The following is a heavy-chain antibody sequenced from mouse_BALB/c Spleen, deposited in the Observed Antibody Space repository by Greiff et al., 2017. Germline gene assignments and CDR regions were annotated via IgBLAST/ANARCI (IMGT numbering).Heavy chain of an antibody. V-gene: IGHV5-4*02. Sequence: EVMLVESGGGLVKPGGSLKLSCAASGFTFSDYYMYWVRQTPEKRLEWVATISDGGSYTYYPDSVKGRFTISRDNAKNNLYLQMSSLKSEDTAMYYCAREKEGRYYAMDYWGQGTSVTVSS. CDR1: GFTFSDYY. J-gene: IGHJ4*01. CDR2: ISDGGSYT. CDR3: AREKEGRYYAMDY. D-gene: IGHD3-3*01.